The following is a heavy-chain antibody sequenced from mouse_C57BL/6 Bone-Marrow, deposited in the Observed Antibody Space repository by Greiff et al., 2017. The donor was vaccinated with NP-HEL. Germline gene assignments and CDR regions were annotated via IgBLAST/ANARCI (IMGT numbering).Heavy chain of an antibody. CDR2: IYPGDGDT. CDR1: GYAFSSSW. CDR3: ARGPYYYGSSFDY. Sequence: VQLVESGPELVKPGASVKISCKASGYAFSSSWRNWVKQRPGKGLEWIGRIYPGDGDTNYNGKFKGKATLTADKSSSTAYMQLSSLTSEDSAVYFCARGPYYYGSSFDYWGQGTTLTVSS. V-gene: IGHV1-82*01. D-gene: IGHD1-1*01. J-gene: IGHJ2*01.